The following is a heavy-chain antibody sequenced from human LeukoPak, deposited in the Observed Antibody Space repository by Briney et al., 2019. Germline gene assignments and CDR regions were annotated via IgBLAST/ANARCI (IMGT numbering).Heavy chain of an antibody. CDR3: TRESGAFSPFGF. V-gene: IGHV4-4*02. Sequence: SETLSLTCAVSGVSIITTNWWSWVRPPPGKGLEWIGEVHLNGATNYNPSLESRVSMSIDKSKNHLSLELSSVTAADTAMYYCTRESGAFSPFGFWGQGTLVTVSS. CDR2: VHLNGAT. D-gene: IGHD1-26*01. J-gene: IGHJ4*02. CDR1: GVSIITTNW.